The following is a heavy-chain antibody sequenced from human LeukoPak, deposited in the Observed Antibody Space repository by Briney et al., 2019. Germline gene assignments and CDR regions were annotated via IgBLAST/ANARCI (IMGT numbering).Heavy chain of an antibody. CDR3: ARHLKIVVSGTVGFDI. V-gene: IGHV4-59*08. Sequence: SETLSLTCTVSGGSICNNNWSRLRKPPGKGLEWIGYVDDTGSTNYNPSLKTRVSISEDTTNNQFSLNLSSVTAADTAVYYCARHLKIVVSGTVGFDIWGQGTMVTVSS. D-gene: IGHD3-22*01. J-gene: IGHJ3*02. CDR2: VDDTGST. CDR1: GGSICNNN.